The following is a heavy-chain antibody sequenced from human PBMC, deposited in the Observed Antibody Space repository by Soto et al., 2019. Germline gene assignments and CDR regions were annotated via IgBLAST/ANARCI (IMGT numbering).Heavy chain of an antibody. Sequence: QVQLVQSGAEVKKPGSSVKVSCKASGGTFSSYTISWVRQAPGQGLEWMGRIIPILGIANYAQKFQGRVTITADKSTSPAYMELSSLRSEDPAVYYCAKARVPRAITGTTWSNYYYYGMDVWGQGTTVTVSS. D-gene: IGHD1-20*01. CDR3: AKARVPRAITGTTWSNYYYYGMDV. CDR2: IIPILGIA. CDR1: GGTFSSYT. V-gene: IGHV1-69*02. J-gene: IGHJ6*02.